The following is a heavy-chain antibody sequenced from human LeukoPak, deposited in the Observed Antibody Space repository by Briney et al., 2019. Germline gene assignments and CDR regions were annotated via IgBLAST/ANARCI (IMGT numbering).Heavy chain of an antibody. V-gene: IGHV3-23*01. CDR3: ATKIVGYFDY. Sequence: GGSLRLSCAASGFTFSGYSMSWVRQAPGKGLEWVSAISGSGGSTYYADSVKGRFTISRDNSKNTLYLQMNSLRAEDTAVYYCATKIVGYFDYWGQGTLVTVSS. CDR1: GFTFSGYS. CDR2: ISGSGGST. D-gene: IGHD1-26*01. J-gene: IGHJ4*02.